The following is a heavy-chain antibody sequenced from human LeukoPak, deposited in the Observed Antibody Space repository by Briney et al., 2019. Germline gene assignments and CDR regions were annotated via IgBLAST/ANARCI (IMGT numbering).Heavy chain of an antibody. D-gene: IGHD6-19*01. CDR3: ARGFSAVAGGSRIDY. Sequence: GASVKVSCKPSGYTFTSYYMHWVRQAPGQGLEWMGIINPSGGSTSYAQKFQGRVTMTRDVSTSTVYMELSSLRSEDTAVYYCARGFSAVAGGSRIDYWGQGTRVTVSS. CDR2: INPSGGST. V-gene: IGHV1-46*01. J-gene: IGHJ4*02. CDR1: GYTFTSYY.